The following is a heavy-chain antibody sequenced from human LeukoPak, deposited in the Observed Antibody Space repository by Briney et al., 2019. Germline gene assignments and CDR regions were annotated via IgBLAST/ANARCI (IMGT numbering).Heavy chain of an antibody. CDR2: IGTAGDT. CDR1: RFTFSSYD. CDR3: ARGSGGVGVYVGMDV. D-gene: IGHD1-26*01. V-gene: IGHV3-13*01. Sequence: GGSLRLSCAASRFTFSSYDMHWVRQATGKGLEWVSSIGTAGDTYYPGSVKGRFAISRENAKNSLYLHMNSLRAGDTAVCYCARGSGGVGVYVGMDVWGQGTTVIVSS. J-gene: IGHJ6*02.